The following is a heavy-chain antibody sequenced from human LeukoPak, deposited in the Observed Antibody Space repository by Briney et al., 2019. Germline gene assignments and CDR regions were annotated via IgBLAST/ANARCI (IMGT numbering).Heavy chain of an antibody. D-gene: IGHD4-17*01. CDR1: GFTFSNYW. CDR2: IKLDGSEK. Sequence: GGSLRLSCAASGFTFSNYWMTWVRQAPGKGLEWVANIKLDGSEKYYVDSVKGRFTISRDNAKNSVSLQMNSLRAEDTAVYYCARSHDYGSHCFFDYWGQGTLVTVSS. J-gene: IGHJ4*02. V-gene: IGHV3-7*01. CDR3: ARSHDYGSHCFFDY.